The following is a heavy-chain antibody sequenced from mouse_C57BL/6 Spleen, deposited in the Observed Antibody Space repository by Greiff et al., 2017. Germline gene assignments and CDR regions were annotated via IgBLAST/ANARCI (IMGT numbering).Heavy chain of an antibody. J-gene: IGHJ2*01. V-gene: IGHV1-50*01. CDR3: VRRITTVVAGGGYFED. Sequence: VQLQQPGAELVKPGASVKLSCKASGYTFTSYWMQWVKQRPGQGLEWIGEIDPSDSYTNYNQKFKGKATLTVDTSSSTAYMQLSSLTSEDSAVYDRVRRITTVVAGGGYFEDWGQGTTLTVSS. CDR2: IDPSDSYT. D-gene: IGHD1-1*01. CDR1: GYTFTSYW.